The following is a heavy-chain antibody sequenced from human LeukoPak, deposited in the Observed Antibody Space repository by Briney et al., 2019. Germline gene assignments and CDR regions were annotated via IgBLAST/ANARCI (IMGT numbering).Heavy chain of an antibody. CDR2: INPNNGDT. J-gene: IGHJ4*02. CDR3: ARGAAVAGPFDY. D-gene: IGHD6-19*01. Sequence: GASVKVSCKASGYNFSDYYMHWVRQAPGQGLEWMGWINPNNGDTYYAQKSQGRVTMTRDTSINTAYMELSRLRSDDTAVYYCARGAAVAGPFDYWGQGTLVTVSS. V-gene: IGHV1-2*02. CDR1: GYNFSDYY.